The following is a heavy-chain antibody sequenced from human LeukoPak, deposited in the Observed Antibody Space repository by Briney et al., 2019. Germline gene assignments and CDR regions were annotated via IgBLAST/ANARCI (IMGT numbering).Heavy chain of an antibody. Sequence: ASVKVSCQASGYTFTSYGISWVRQAPGQGLEWMGWISAYNGNTNYAQNFQGRVTLTRDTSSSTAYLELTRLRSDDTAVYYCAREGKIVGASFDYWGQGTLVTVSS. J-gene: IGHJ4*02. D-gene: IGHD1-26*01. CDR1: GYTFTSYG. CDR3: AREGKIVGASFDY. CDR2: ISAYNGNT. V-gene: IGHV1-18*01.